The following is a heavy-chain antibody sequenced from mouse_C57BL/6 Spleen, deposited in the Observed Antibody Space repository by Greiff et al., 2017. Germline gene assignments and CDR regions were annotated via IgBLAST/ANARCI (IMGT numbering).Heavy chain of an antibody. Sequence: VQLQQSGPELVKPGASVKISCKASGYAFSSSWMNWVKQRPGKGLEWIGRIYPGDGDTNYNGKFKGKATLTADKSSSTAYRQLSSLTSEDSAVYFCARWPFDVWGTGTTVTVSS. CDR2: IYPGDGDT. J-gene: IGHJ1*03. CDR1: GYAFSSSW. V-gene: IGHV1-82*01. CDR3: ARWPFDV.